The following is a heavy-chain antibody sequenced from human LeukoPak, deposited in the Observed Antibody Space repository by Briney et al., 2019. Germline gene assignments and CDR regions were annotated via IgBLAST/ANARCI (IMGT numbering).Heavy chain of an antibody. J-gene: IGHJ5*02. D-gene: IGHD1-7*01. V-gene: IGHV1-2*02. Sequence: GAAVKVSCKASGYTFTGYYIHWLRQAPGQRPKWMGWINPHNGDTNYRQTFQGRVTMTSDTSISTAYMELNRLTSDDTAVYYCARDNIGELPDPLSYNWFDPWGQGTQVTVSS. CDR3: ARDNIGELPDPLSYNWFDP. CDR2: INPHNGDT. CDR1: GYTFTGYY.